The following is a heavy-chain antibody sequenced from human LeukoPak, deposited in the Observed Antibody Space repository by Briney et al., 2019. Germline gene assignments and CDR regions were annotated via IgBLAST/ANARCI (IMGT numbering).Heavy chain of an antibody. V-gene: IGHV4-39*01. CDR1: GGSISSSSYY. CDR2: IYYSGST. Sequence: SSETLSLTCTVSGGSISSSSYYWGWIRQPPGKGLEWIGSIYYSGSTYYNPSLKSRVTISADTSKNQFSLKLSSVTAADTAVYYCARQIYYYDSSGYYYDYYYGMDVWGQGTTVTVSS. CDR3: ARQIYYYDSSGYYYDYYYGMDV. J-gene: IGHJ6*02. D-gene: IGHD3-22*01.